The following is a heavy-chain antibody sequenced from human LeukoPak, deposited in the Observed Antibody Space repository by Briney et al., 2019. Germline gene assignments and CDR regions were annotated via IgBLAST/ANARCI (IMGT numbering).Heavy chain of an antibody. CDR2: ISGSGGST. D-gene: IGHD5-12*01. V-gene: IGHV3-23*01. Sequence: PGGSLRLSCAASGFTFSSYAMSWVPQAPGKGLEWVSAISGSGGSTYYADSVKGRFTISRDNSKNTLYLQMNSLRAEDTAVYYCAKTPGVATTCYFDYWGQGTLVTVSS. CDR1: GFTFSSYA. CDR3: AKTPGVATTCYFDY. J-gene: IGHJ4*02.